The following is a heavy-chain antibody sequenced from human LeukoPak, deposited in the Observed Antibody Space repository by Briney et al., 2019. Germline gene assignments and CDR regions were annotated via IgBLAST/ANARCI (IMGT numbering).Heavy chain of an antibody. J-gene: IGHJ5*02. CDR2: ISSSGSAI. CDR1: GFTFSVYE. CDR3: ARGIVVSGTFAWFDP. Sequence: GGSLRLSCVASGFTFSVYEMNCVRQAPGKGLEWVSYISSSGSAIYYVDSVKGRFTVSRDNAKNSLYLQMNSLKAEDTAVYYCARGIVVSGTFAWFDPWGQGTLVTVSS. V-gene: IGHV3-48*03. D-gene: IGHD2/OR15-2a*01.